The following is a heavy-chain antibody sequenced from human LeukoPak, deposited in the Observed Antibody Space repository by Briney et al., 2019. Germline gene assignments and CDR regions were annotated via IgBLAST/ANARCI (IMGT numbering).Heavy chain of an antibody. CDR2: ISYDGSNK. CDR1: GFTFSSYA. Sequence: GGSLRLSCAASGFTFSSYAMHWVRQAPGKGLEWVAVISYDGSNKYYADSVKGRFTISRDNSKNTLYLQMNSLRAEDTAVYYCARTLAAAGYPFDYWGQRTLITVSS. D-gene: IGHD6-13*01. V-gene: IGHV3-30-3*01. J-gene: IGHJ4*02. CDR3: ARTLAAAGYPFDY.